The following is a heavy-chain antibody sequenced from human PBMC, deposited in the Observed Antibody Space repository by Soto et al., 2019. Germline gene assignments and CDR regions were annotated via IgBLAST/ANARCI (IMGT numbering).Heavy chain of an antibody. CDR2: ISGSGGST. D-gene: IGHD6-6*01. CDR3: AKITPLSSSSKDAFDI. CDR1: GFTFSSYA. Sequence: EVQLLESGGGLVQPGGSLRLSCAASGFTFSSYAMSWVRQAPGKGLEWVSAISGSGGSTYYADSVKGRFTIYRDNSKNPLYLQMNSLRAEDTAVYYCAKITPLSSSSKDAFDIWGQGTMVTVSS. V-gene: IGHV3-23*01. J-gene: IGHJ3*02.